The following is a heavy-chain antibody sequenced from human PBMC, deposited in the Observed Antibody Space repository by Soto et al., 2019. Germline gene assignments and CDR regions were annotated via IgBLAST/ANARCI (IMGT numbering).Heavy chain of an antibody. V-gene: IGHV1-3*01. J-gene: IGHJ6*02. CDR1: GYGLTGDA. Sequence: GVLVKRSCKAVGYGLTGDAVDRVRQAPGQRLEWMGWINAGNGNTKYSQKFQGRVTITRDTSASTAYMELSSLRSEDTAVYYCARLYGMDVWGQGTTVTVSS. CDR2: INAGNGNT. CDR3: ARLYGMDV.